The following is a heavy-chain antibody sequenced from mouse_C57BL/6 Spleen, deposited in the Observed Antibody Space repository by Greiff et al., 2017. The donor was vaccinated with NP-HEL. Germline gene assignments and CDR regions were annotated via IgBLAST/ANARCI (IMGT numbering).Heavy chain of an antibody. V-gene: IGHV1-52*01. J-gene: IGHJ2*01. CDR3: ARSRDYCYFDG. CDR1: GYTFTSYW. D-gene: IGHD1-1*01. Sequence: VQLQQPGAELVRPGSSVKLSCKASGYTFTSYWMNWVKQRPIQSLEWIGNIDPYDSETSYNQKFKDKATLTVDKYSSTAYMQLSSLTSEGSAVYFCARSRDYCYFDGWGKVTTLTVSS. CDR2: IDPYDSET.